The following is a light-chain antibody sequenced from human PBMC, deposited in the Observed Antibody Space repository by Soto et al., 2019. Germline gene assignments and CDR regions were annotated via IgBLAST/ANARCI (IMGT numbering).Light chain of an antibody. CDR2: DVS. CDR1: QSVSNS. CDR3: QQYYSTPRT. V-gene: IGKV3-11*01. Sequence: VLTQSPAALSLSPGERVTLSCRASQSVSNSLAWYQQKPGQPPRLLIYDVSNRATGSPARFSGSGSGTDFTLTISRLQPEDFAAYYCQQYYSTPRTFGRGTKVDI. J-gene: IGKJ1*01.